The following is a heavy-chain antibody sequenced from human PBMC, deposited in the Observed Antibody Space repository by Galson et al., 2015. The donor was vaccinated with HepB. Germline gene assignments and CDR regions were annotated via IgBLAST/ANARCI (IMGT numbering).Heavy chain of an antibody. CDR3: ARFGTLELPLWYYMDV. V-gene: IGHV1-18*01. CDR1: GYTFTSYG. Sequence: SVKVSCKASGYTFTSYGISWVRQAPGQGLEWMGWISAYNGNTNYAQKLQGRVTMTTDTSTSTAYMELRSLRSDDTAVYYCARFGTLELPLWYYMDVWGKGTTVTVSS. J-gene: IGHJ6*03. CDR2: ISAYNGNT. D-gene: IGHD1-7*01.